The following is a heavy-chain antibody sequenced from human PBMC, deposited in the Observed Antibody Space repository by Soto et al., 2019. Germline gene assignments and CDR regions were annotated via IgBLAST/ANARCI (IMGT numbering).Heavy chain of an antibody. Sequence: ASVKVSCKASGYPFRNYGIDWLRQAPGQGLEWMGWISAYNGNTQYAQNLQGRVTVTTDTSTNTAYMELTSLRSDDTAVYYCARDRRLGAGVWFDPWGQGTPVTVSS. D-gene: IGHD6-13*01. CDR3: ARDRRLGAGVWFDP. CDR2: ISAYNGNT. J-gene: IGHJ5*02. CDR1: GYPFRNYG. V-gene: IGHV1-18*01.